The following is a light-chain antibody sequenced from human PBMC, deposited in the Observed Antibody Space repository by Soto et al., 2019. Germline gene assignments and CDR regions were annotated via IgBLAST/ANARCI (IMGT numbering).Light chain of an antibody. Sequence: QSVLTQPASVSGSPGQSITISCTGTSSDVGGYNYVSWYQQHPGKAPKVLIYDVSNRPSGVSNRFSGSKSGNTASLTISGLQAEDEADYSCSSYTRSSALVVFGGGTKLTVL. V-gene: IGLV2-14*01. J-gene: IGLJ2*01. CDR3: SSYTRSSALVV. CDR1: SSDVGGYNY. CDR2: DVS.